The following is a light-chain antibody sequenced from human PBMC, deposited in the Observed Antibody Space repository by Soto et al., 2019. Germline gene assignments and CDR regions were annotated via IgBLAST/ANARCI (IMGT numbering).Light chain of an antibody. V-gene: IGLV1-47*02. Sequence: QSVLTQPPSASGTPGQRVTISCSGSSSNIGSNYVYWYQQLPGTAPKLLIYSNNQRPSGVPDRFSGSKSGTSASLAISGLRSEDEADYYCAAWDDSLSVVFDGGTKVTVL. CDR2: SNN. CDR1: SSNIGSNY. CDR3: AAWDDSLSVV. J-gene: IGLJ2*01.